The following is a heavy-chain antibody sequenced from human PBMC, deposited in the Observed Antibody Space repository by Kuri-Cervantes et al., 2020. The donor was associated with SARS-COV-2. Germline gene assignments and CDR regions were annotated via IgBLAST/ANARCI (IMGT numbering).Heavy chain of an antibody. D-gene: IGHD6-6*01. CDR1: RGSISSTSYY. CDR3: ARRGAGSSSAAFDI. J-gene: IGHJ3*02. V-gene: IGHV4-39*07. Sequence: SEPLSPTCSVPRGSISSTSYYWAWIRQPPGKGLGWIGHIYYLGNTFYNPSLRCRVTVSVYTSKNQFSLKLSSVTAADAAVYYCARRGAGSSSAAFDIWGQGTMVTVSS. CDR2: IYYLGNT.